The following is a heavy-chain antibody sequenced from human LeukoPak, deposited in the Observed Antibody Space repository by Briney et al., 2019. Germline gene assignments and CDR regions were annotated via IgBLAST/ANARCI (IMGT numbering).Heavy chain of an antibody. D-gene: IGHD3-22*01. Sequence: SETLSLTCTVSGGSISSGDYYWSCIRQPPGKGLECIGYIYYSGSTYYNPSLKSRVTISVDTSKNQFSLKLSSVTAADRAVYYCARDADGYYEYWGQGTLVTVSS. CDR2: IYYSGST. CDR3: ARDADGYYEY. J-gene: IGHJ4*02. CDR1: GGSISSGDYY. V-gene: IGHV4-30-4*01.